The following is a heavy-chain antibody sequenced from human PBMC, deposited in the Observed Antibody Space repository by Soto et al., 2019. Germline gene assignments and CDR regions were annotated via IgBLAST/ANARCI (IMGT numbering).Heavy chain of an antibody. V-gene: IGHV3-23*01. CDR3: AKSLRPSALTTYYFGF. CDR1: ALTFNSYA. Sequence: XSLRLCCAACALTFNSYAITWARQATGKGLEWVSIINPSGDITYYGDSVKGRFTISRDNSKNTLSLQMNSLRAEDTAVYYCAKSLRPSALTTYYFGFRGQGTLVTVSS. J-gene: IGHJ4*02. D-gene: IGHD4-17*01. CDR2: INPSGDIT.